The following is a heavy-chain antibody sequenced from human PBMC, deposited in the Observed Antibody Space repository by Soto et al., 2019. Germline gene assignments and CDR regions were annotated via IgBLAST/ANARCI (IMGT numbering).Heavy chain of an antibody. CDR1: GVIFKNYA. J-gene: IGHJ5*02. CDR3: ARGIADIQTGGNWFDP. D-gene: IGHD2-8*02. V-gene: IGHV1-69*01. CDR2: IIPMFGTT. Sequence: QVQLVQSGAEVKKPGSSVTVSCKASGVIFKNYAFSWVRQAPGQGLEWMGGIIPMFGTTNSAQSFQDRVTLTADESTSKGYLELSSLRSDDTAIYYCARGIADIQTGGNWFDPWGQGTLVTVAS.